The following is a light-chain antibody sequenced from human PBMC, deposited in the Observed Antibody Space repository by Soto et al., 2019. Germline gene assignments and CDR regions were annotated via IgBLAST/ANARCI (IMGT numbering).Light chain of an antibody. CDR1: QSVSSSH. CDR3: QRHGA. J-gene: IGKJ1*01. Sequence: EIVLTQSTGSLSLSPGERATLSCRASQSVSSSHLAWCQHKPGQAPRLLIYSESRRATGIPDSFSGSGSGTDFTLTISRLEHEDVAVYYCQRHGAFGQGTKVDIK. V-gene: IGKV3-20*01. CDR2: SES.